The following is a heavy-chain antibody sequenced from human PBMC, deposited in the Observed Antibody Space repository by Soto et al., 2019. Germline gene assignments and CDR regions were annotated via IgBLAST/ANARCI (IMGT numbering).Heavy chain of an antibody. CDR2: IYYSGTT. J-gene: IGHJ4*02. D-gene: IGHD5-12*01. Sequence: QLQLQESGPGLVKPSETLSLTCTVSGGSISSNSYYWAWIRQPPGKGLEWIGSIYYSGTTFYSPSLKSRVPISVDTAKNQFSLKLTSVTAADTAVYYCARRVKVATIDYWGQGILVTVSS. CDR3: ARRVKVATIDY. V-gene: IGHV4-39*01. CDR1: GGSISSNSYY.